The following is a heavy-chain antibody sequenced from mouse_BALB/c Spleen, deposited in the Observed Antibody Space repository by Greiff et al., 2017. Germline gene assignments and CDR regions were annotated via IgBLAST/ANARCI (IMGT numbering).Heavy chain of an antibody. CDR3: ARRDDYDRDYAMDY. V-gene: IGHV1-85*01. CDR1: GYTFTSYD. D-gene: IGHD2-4*01. Sequence: QVQLKASGAELVKPGASVKLSCKASGYTFTSYDINWVRQRPDQGLGWIGWICPGGGSTKYHEKVKGKATLTTDKSSSTAYMQLSRLTSEDSAVYFYARRDDYDRDYAMDYWGQGTSVTVSS. CDR2: ICPGGGST. J-gene: IGHJ4*01.